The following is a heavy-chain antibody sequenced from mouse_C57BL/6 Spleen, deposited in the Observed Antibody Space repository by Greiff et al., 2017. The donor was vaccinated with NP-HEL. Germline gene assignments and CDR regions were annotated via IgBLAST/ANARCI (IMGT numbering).Heavy chain of an antibody. CDR1: GFTFSSYA. V-gene: IGHV5-4*01. J-gene: IGHJ1*03. Sequence: EVKLMESGGGLVKPGGSLKLSCAASGFTFSSYAMSWVRQTPEKRLEWVATISDGGSYTYYPDNVKGRFTISRDNAKNNLYLQMSHLKSEDTAMYYRARDVTTVVAFDVWGTGTTVTVSS. CDR2: ISDGGSYT. D-gene: IGHD1-1*01. CDR3: ARDVTTVVAFDV.